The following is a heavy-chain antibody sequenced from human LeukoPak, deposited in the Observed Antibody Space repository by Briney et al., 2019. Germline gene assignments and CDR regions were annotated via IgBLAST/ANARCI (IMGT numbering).Heavy chain of an antibody. CDR1: GFSFRSYG. Sequence: PGGSLRLSCAASGFSFRSYGMHWVRQPPGKGLEWVAVIWYDSSNKYYADSVKGRFTISRDNSKNTLYLQMSSLRAEDTAVYYCVREKSEYSSGWCLFDHWGQGILVTVSS. V-gene: IGHV3-33*01. D-gene: IGHD6-19*01. CDR2: IWYDSSNK. J-gene: IGHJ4*02. CDR3: VREKSEYSSGWCLFDH.